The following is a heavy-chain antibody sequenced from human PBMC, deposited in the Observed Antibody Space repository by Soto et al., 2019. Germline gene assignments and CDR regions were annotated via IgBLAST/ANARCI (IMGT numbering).Heavy chain of an antibody. CDR2: ISFDGTKK. Sequence: SCAASGFTFNIYALHWVRQAPGKGLEWVAVISFDGTKKYYSDSVKGRFTISRDNLKNTLYLQMNNLRVEDTALYFCAREDDYGYRYINYGLDVWGQGTTVTVS. D-gene: IGHD4-17*01. J-gene: IGHJ6*02. V-gene: IGHV3-30-3*01. CDR1: GFTFNIYA. CDR3: AREDDYGYRYINYGLDV.